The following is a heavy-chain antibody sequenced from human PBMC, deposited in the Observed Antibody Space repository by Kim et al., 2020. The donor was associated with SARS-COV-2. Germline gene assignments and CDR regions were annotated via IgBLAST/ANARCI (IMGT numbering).Heavy chain of an antibody. D-gene: IGHD2-15*01. V-gene: IGHV1-46*01. CDR3: ARACCLEYCSGGSCYSYGYYYGMDV. CDR2: INPSGGST. J-gene: IGHJ6*02. CDR1: GYTFTSYY. Sequence: ASVKVSCKASGYTFTSYYMHWVRQAPGQGLEWMGIINPSGGSTSYAQKFQGRVTMTRDTSTSTVYMELSSLRSEDTAVYYCARACCLEYCSGGSCYSYGYYYGMDVWGQGTTVTVSS.